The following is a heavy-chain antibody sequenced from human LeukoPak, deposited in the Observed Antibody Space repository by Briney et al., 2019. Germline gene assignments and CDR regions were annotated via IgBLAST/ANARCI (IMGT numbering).Heavy chain of an antibody. CDR2: IKDDGSET. J-gene: IGHJ4*02. Sequence: GGSLRLSCAASGFTFSTYWMSWVRQAPGKGPEWVAIIKDDGSETNYVDSVRGRFTISRDNAQNSLYLQMHSPRVEDTAVYYCARDWTDRSSHSIDYWGQGTLVTVSS. CDR1: GFTFSTYW. V-gene: IGHV3-7*01. D-gene: IGHD6-13*01. CDR3: ARDWTDRSSHSIDY.